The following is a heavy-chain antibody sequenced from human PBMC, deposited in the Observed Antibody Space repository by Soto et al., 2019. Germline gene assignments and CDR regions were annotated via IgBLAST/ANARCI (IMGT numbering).Heavy chain of an antibody. CDR3: AYSSTPFDY. D-gene: IGHD6-13*01. Sequence: EVQLLESGGGLVQPGGSLRLSCAASGFTFSSYAMSWVRQAPGKGLEWVSAISGSGGSTYYADSVKGRFTISGDTLYLQMNSLRAEDTAVYYCAYSSTPFDYWGQGTLVTVSS. CDR2: ISGSGGST. V-gene: IGHV3-23*01. CDR1: GFTFSSYA. J-gene: IGHJ4*02.